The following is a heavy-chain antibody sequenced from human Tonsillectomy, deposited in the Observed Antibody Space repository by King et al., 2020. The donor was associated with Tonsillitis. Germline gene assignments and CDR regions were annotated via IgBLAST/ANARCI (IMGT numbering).Heavy chain of an antibody. J-gene: IGHJ4*02. V-gene: IGHV4-39*01. CDR3: ARYVDGSFDY. CDR2: MYYSGTI. Sequence: QLQESGPGVVKPSETLSLTCTVSGGSISSSDHYWAWIRQPPGKGLEWIGYMYYSGTIFYNPSLKSRFTISGGTSENRFSLKFSSVTAADTAVYFCARYVDGSFDYWGQGALVTVSS. D-gene: IGHD1-26*01. CDR1: GGSISSSDHY.